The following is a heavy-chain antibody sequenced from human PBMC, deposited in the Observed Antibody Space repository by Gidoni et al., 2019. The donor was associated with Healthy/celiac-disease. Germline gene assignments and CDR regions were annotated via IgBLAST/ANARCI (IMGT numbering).Heavy chain of an antibody. J-gene: IGHJ5*02. V-gene: IGHV3-30*03. CDR1: GFTFSSYG. CDR3: ATSDDYRGFWFDP. D-gene: IGHD5-12*01. CDR2: ISYDGSNK. Sequence: QVQLVESGGGVVQPGRSLRHSCAASGFTFSSYGMHWVRQAPGTGLEWLAFISYDGSNKYYADSVKGRFTISRDNSKNTLYLQMNSLRAEDTAVYYCATSDDYRGFWFDPWGQGTLVTVSS.